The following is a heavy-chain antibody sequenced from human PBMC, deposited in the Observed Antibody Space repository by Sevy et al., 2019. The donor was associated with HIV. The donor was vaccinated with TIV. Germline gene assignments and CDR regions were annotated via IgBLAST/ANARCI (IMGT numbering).Heavy chain of an antibody. CDR3: ARGLGRITIFGVVISADWFDP. CDR2: IYPGDSDT. Sequence: GESLKISCKGSGYSFTSYWIGWVRQMPGKGLEWMGIIYPGDSDTRYSPSFQGQVTISADKSISTAYLQWSSLKASDTAMYYCARGLGRITIFGVVISADWFDPWGQGTQVTVSS. J-gene: IGHJ5*02. CDR1: GYSFTSYW. V-gene: IGHV5-51*01. D-gene: IGHD3-3*01.